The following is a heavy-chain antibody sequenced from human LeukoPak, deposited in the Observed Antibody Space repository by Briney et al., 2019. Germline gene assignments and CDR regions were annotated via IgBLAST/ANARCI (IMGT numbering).Heavy chain of an antibody. D-gene: IGHD2-15*01. CDR2: ISGSGATT. Sequence: AGGSLRLSCAASGFTFSSYAMSWVRQAPGKGLEWVSAISGSGATTYYTDSAKGRFTISRDNSKITLYLRMDSLRAEDTAMYYCAKAPNSGGNCYDASDVWGQGTMVTVSS. V-gene: IGHV3-23*01. CDR1: GFTFSSYA. CDR3: AKAPNSGGNCYDASDV. J-gene: IGHJ3*01.